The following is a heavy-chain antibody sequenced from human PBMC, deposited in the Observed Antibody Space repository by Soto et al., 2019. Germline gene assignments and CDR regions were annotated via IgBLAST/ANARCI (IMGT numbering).Heavy chain of an antibody. V-gene: IGHV3-23*01. CDR3: AKGRSPTGVQH. J-gene: IGHJ1*01. Sequence: EVQLLESGGGLVQPGGSLRLSCAASGFTFSSYAMSWVRQAPGKGLEWLSAITESGGTTYHANSGKGRFTISRDNSKNTLYLHRNSLSSELTTVYSCAKGRSPTGVQHWGKGTGVTVSS. CDR1: GFTFSSYA. CDR2: ITESGGTT.